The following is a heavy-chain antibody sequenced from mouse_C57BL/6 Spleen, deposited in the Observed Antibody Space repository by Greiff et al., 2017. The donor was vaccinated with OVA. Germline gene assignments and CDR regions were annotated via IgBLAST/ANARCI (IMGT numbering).Heavy chain of an antibody. CDR3: ARSLYYDYDGGDYFDY. J-gene: IGHJ2*01. V-gene: IGHV1-54*01. Sequence: QVQLQQSGAELVRPGTSVKVSCKASGYAFTNYLIEWVKQRPGQGLEWIGVINPGSGGTNYNEKFKGKATLTADKSSSTAYMQLSSLTSEDSAVYFCARSLYYDYDGGDYFDYWGQGTTLTVSS. CDR2: INPGSGGT. D-gene: IGHD2-4*01. CDR1: GYAFTNYL.